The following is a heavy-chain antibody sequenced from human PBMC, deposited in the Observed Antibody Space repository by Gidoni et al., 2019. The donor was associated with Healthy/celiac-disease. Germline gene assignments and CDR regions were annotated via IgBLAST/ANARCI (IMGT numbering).Heavy chain of an antibody. CDR3: AKETHDYIWGSYRYTAFDY. V-gene: IGHV3-23*01. CDR2: ISGSGGST. J-gene: IGHJ4*02. D-gene: IGHD3-16*02. Sequence: MSWVRQAPGKGLEWVSAISGSGGSTYYADSVKGRFTISRDNSKNTLYLQMNSLRAEDTAVYYCAKETHDYIWGSYRYTAFDYWGQGTLVTVSS.